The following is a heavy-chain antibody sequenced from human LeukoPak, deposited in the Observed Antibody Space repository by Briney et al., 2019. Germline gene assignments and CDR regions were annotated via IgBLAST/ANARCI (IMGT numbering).Heavy chain of an antibody. V-gene: IGHV3-48*03. CDR3: ARPVERGYSYGYGY. CDR1: GFTFSSYE. Sequence: GGSLRLSCAASGFTFSSYEMNGVRQAPGKGVEWVSYISSSGSTIYYADSVKGRFTISRDNAKNSLYLQMNSLRAEDTAVYYCARPVERGYSYGYGYWGQGTLVTVSS. J-gene: IGHJ4*02. CDR2: ISSSGSTI. D-gene: IGHD5-18*01.